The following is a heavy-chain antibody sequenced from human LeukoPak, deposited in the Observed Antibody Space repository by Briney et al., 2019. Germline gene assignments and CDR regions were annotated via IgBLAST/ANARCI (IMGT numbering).Heavy chain of an antibody. Sequence: GGSLRLSCAASGFTFSSYWMHWVRQAPGKGLVWVSRIRTDGTITTYADSVKGRFSISRDNARNSLDLHMSSLGAEDTAVYYCAREGDGSRYYFDYWGQGTLVTVSS. J-gene: IGHJ4*02. V-gene: IGHV3-74*03. D-gene: IGHD2-21*01. CDR3: AREGDGSRYYFDY. CDR1: GFTFSSYW. CDR2: IRTDGTIT.